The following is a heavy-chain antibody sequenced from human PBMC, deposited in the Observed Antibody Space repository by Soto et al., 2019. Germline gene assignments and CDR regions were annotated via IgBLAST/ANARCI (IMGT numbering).Heavy chain of an antibody. D-gene: IGHD1-26*01. V-gene: IGHV4-59*01. Sequence: SETLSLTCTVSDVSISYYYWSWIRQPPGKGLEWIGYIYYSGTTNCNPSLKSRVTISVDTPKNQFSLNLSSVTAADTAVYYCALGLTLNGKDYFYYWGQGTLVTVAS. CDR1: DVSISYYY. CDR2: IYYSGTT. J-gene: IGHJ4*02. CDR3: ALGLTLNGKDYFYY.